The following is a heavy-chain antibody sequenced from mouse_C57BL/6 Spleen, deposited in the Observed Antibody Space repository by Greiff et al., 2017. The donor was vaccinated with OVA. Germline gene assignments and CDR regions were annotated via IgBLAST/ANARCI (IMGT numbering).Heavy chain of an antibody. V-gene: IGHV1-15*01. CDR3: TRRGGGLYYAMDY. J-gene: IGHJ4*01. CDR1: GYTFTDYE. CDR2: IDPETGGT. D-gene: IGHD1-1*02. Sequence: QVQLQQSGAELVRPGASVTLSCKASGYTFTDYEMHWVKQTPVHGLEWIGAIDPETGGTAYNQKFKGKAILTADKSSSTAYMELRSLTSEDSAVYYCTRRGGGLYYAMDYWGQGTSVTVSS.